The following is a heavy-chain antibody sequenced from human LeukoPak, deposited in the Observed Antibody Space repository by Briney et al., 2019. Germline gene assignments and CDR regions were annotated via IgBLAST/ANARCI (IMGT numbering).Heavy chain of an antibody. J-gene: IGHJ4*02. Sequence: GGSLRLSCAASGFTFSSYAMSWVRQAPGKGLEWVSAISGSGDSTYYADSVKGRFTISRDNSKNTLYLQMNSLRAEDTAVYYCARGHSGWYDYWGQGTLVTVSS. CDR2: ISGSGDST. CDR1: GFTFSSYA. CDR3: ARGHSGWYDY. V-gene: IGHV3-23*01. D-gene: IGHD6-19*01.